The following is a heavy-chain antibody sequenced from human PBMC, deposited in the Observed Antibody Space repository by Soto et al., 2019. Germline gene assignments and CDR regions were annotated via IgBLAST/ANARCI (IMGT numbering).Heavy chain of an antibody. CDR3: ASESSGWYGQFDY. V-gene: IGHV1-69*13. J-gene: IGHJ4*02. Sequence: GASVKVSCKASGGTFSSYAISWVRQAPGQGLEWMGGIIPIFGTANYAQKFQGRVTITADESTSTAYMELSSLRSEDTAVYYCASESSGWYGQFDYWGQGTLVTVSS. CDR1: GGTFSSYA. D-gene: IGHD6-19*01. CDR2: IIPIFGTA.